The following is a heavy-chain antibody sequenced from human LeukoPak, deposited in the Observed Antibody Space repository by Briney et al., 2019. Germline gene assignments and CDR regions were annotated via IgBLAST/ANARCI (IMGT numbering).Heavy chain of an antibody. CDR3: ARERTGVDAFDI. V-gene: IGHV4-39*07. J-gene: IGHJ3*02. Sequence: SETLSLTCTVSGGSISSSNYFWGWIRQPPGKGLEWVGTIYYSGSTNYNPSLKSRVTISVDTSKNQFSLKLSSVTAADTAVYYCARERTGVDAFDIWGQGTMVTVSS. CDR1: GGSISSSNYF. D-gene: IGHD2-8*01. CDR2: IYYSGST.